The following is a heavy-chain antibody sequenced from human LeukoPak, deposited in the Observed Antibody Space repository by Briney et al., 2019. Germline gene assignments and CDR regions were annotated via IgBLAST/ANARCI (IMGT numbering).Heavy chain of an antibody. CDR3: AKTGDSGDYFDY. D-gene: IGHD7-27*01. V-gene: IGHV3-23*01. Sequence: TGGSLRLSCAASGFPFSTYAMTWVRQAPGKGLEWVSSISSGGGSTYYAESVKGRFTISRDNSKNTLYLQMNSLRVEDAAVYYCAKTGDSGDYFDYWGQGTLVTVSS. J-gene: IGHJ4*02. CDR2: ISSGGGST. CDR1: GFPFSTYA.